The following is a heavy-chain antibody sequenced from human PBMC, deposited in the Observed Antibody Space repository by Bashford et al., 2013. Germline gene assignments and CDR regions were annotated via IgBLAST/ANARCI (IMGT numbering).Heavy chain of an antibody. CDR2: IYYSGST. J-gene: IGHJ4*02. CDR3: ARWDLLQFSFDY. D-gene: IGHD4-11*01. V-gene: IGHV4-31*03. Sequence: SETLSLTCTVSGGSISSGGYYWSWIRQHPGKGLEWIGYIYYSGSTYYNPSLKSRVTISVDTSKNQFSLKLSSVTAADTAVYYCARWDLLQFSFDYWGQGTLVTVSS. CDR1: GGSISSGGYY.